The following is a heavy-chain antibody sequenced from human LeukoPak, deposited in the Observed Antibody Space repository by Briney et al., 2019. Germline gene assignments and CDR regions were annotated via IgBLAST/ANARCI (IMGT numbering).Heavy chain of an antibody. CDR2: IYYSGST. Sequence: ETLSLTCTVSGGSISSSSYYWGWIRQPPGKGLEWIGSIYYSGSTYYNPSLKSRVTISIDTSKNQFSLKLSSVTAADTAVYYCARRGVTDFDYWGQGTLVTVSS. CDR3: ARRGVTDFDY. V-gene: IGHV4-39*07. J-gene: IGHJ4*02. D-gene: IGHD2-21*02. CDR1: GGSISSSSYY.